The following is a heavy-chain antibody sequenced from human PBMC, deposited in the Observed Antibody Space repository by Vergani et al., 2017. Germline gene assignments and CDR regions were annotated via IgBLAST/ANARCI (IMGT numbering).Heavy chain of an antibody. J-gene: IGHJ4*02. D-gene: IGHD6-6*01. CDR3: ARGGVAARLLYYFDY. V-gene: IGHV3-23*01. CDR2: ISGSGGST. Sequence: EVQLLESGGGLVQPGGSLRLSCAASGFTFSSYAMSWVRQAPGKGLEWVSAISGSGGSTYYADSVKGRFTISRDNSKNTLYLQMNSLRAEDTAVYYCARGGVAARLLYYFDYWGQGTLVTVSS. CDR1: GFTFSSYA.